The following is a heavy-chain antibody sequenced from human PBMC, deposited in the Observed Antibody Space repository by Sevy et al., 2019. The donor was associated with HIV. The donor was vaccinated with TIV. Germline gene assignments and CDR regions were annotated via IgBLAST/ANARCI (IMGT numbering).Heavy chain of an antibody. CDR2: FSFGCGRI. CDR3: AREGCTKPHDY. Sequence: RHGGSLRLSCAASGFTFSKYSMSWVRQAPGKGLEWVSTFSFGCGRINYADSVKGRFTISRDDSKNTLYLQMNSLRAEDTAVYYCAREGCTKPHDYWGQGTLVTVSS. D-gene: IGHD2-8*01. J-gene: IGHJ4*02. V-gene: IGHV3-23*01. CDR1: GFTFSKYS.